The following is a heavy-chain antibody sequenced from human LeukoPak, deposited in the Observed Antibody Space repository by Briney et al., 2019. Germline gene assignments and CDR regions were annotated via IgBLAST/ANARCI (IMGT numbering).Heavy chain of an antibody. CDR2: MNPNSANT. J-gene: IGHJ4*02. V-gene: IGHV1-8*01. CDR1: GYTFTSYD. D-gene: IGHD3-10*01. CDR3: ARGPSYGSGSYNIYGIDY. Sequence: ASVKVSCKASGYTFTSYDINWVRQATGQGLEWMGWMNPNSANTGYAQKFQGRVTMTRDTSISTAYMELSSLTSEDTAVYYCARGPSYGSGSYNIYGIDYWGQGILVTVSS.